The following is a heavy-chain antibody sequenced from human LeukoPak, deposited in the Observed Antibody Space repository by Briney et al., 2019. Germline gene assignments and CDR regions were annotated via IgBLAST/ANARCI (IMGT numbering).Heavy chain of an antibody. CDR2: ISYDGGNK. CDR1: GFTFSNYA. Sequence: PGGSLRLSCAASGFTFSNYAMHWVRQAPGKGLEWVAVISYDGGNKYYADSVKGRFTISRDNSKNTLYLQMNSLRAEDTAVYYCARDLLQSISWGQGTLVTVSS. CDR3: ARDLLQSIS. D-gene: IGHD2-2*02. J-gene: IGHJ5*02. V-gene: IGHV3-30*04.